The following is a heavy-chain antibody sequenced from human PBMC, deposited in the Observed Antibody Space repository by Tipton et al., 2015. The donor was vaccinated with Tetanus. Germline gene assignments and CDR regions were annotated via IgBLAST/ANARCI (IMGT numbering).Heavy chain of an antibody. V-gene: IGHV4-59*01. J-gene: IGHJ4*02. CDR3: AGLPVGGGYSAHHYFLH. CDR1: DGSISSFY. D-gene: IGHD4-23*01. CDR2: IYYTGNT. Sequence: TLSLTCTVSDGSISSFYWSWIRQSPGRGLEWIGYIYYTGNTNYNPSLKSRVTISADTTKKQFSLNLRSVTAADTAVYYCAGLPVGGGYSAHHYFLHWGQGTLVTVSS.